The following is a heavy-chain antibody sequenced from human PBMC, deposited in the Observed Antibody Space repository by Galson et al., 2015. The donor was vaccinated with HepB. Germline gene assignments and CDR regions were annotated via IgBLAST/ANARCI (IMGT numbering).Heavy chain of an antibody. CDR1: GFTFSSYA. D-gene: IGHD3-10*01. J-gene: IGHJ4*02. CDR2: ISGSGGST. CDR3: AKVLGYYYGSGSNRFDY. V-gene: IGHV3-23*01. Sequence: SLRLSCAASGFTFSSYAMSWARQAPGKGLEWVSAISGSGGSTYYADSVKGRFTISRDNSKNTLYLQMNSLRAEDTAVYYCAKVLGYYYGSGSNRFDYWGQGTLVTVSS.